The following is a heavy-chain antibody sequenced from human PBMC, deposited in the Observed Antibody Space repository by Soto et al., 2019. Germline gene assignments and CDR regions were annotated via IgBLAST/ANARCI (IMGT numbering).Heavy chain of an antibody. CDR3: ATSRISIAVAGETEYYFDY. J-gene: IGHJ4*02. Sequence: ASVKVSCKASGYIFTGYYMHWVRQAPGQGLEWMGWINPNSGGTNYTQKFQGWVTMTRDTSINTAYMELSRLRSDDTAVYYCATSRISIAVAGETEYYFDYWGQGXLVTVYS. CDR1: GYIFTGYY. D-gene: IGHD6-19*01. CDR2: INPNSGGT. V-gene: IGHV1-2*04.